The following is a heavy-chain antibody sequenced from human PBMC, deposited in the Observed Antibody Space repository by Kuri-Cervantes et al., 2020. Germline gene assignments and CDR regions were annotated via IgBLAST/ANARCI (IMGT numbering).Heavy chain of an antibody. CDR1: GGSISSGGYY. Sequence: SETLSLTCTVSGGSISSGGYYWSWIRQSPGKRLEWIGYVYYTGSTNYNPSLKSRVTISLGTSKNHFSLKLESMTAADTAVYYCARAPRGTFGVVSIDSWGQGTLVTVSS. V-gene: IGHV4-61*08. CDR2: VYYTGST. CDR3: ARAPRGTFGVVSIDS. J-gene: IGHJ4*02. D-gene: IGHD3-3*01.